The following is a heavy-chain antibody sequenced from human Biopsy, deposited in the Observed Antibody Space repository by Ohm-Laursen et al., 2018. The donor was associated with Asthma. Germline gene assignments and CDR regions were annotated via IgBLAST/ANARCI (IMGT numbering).Heavy chain of an antibody. CDR2: MYHSGSP. CDR1: GGSITSSSYY. CDR3: VRHQYSSSWSTFDY. D-gene: IGHD3-22*01. V-gene: IGHV4-39*01. Sequence: GTLSLTCTVSGGSITSSSYYWGWIRQPPGKGMEWIGSMYHSGSPYYHPSLKSRATISVDSSKNQLSLKMSSVTAADTAVYFCVRHQYSSSWSTFDYWGQGALVTVSS. J-gene: IGHJ4*02.